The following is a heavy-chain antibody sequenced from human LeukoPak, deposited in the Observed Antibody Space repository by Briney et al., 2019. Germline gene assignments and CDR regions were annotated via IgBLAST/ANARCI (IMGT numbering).Heavy chain of an antibody. J-gene: IGHJ3*02. CDR1: GGSISTYY. V-gene: IGHV4-59*12. D-gene: IGHD3-22*01. Sequence: PSETLSLTCTVSGGSISTYYWSWIRQPPGKGLEWIGYIYYSGSTNYKPSLKSRVTMSVDTSKNQFSLKLSSVTAADTAVYYCARDPDYYDSSGYYQGAFDIWGQGTMVTVSS. CDR3: ARDPDYYDSSGYYQGAFDI. CDR2: IYYSGST.